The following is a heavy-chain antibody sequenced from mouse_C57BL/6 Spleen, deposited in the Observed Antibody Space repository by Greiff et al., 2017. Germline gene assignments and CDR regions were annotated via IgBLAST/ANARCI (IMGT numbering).Heavy chain of an antibody. Sequence: DVKLQESGPELVKPGDSVKISCKASGYSFTGYFMNWVMQSHGKSLEWIGRINPYNGDTFYNQKFKGKATLTVDKSSSTAHMELRSLTSEDSAVYYCARDSSGFDYWGQGTTLTVSS. CDR1: GYSFTGYF. J-gene: IGHJ2*01. V-gene: IGHV1-20*01. D-gene: IGHD3-2*02. CDR2: INPYNGDT. CDR3: ARDSSGFDY.